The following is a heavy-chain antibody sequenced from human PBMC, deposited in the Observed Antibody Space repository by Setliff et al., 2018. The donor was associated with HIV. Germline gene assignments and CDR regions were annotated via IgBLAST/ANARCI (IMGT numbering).Heavy chain of an antibody. J-gene: IGHJ4*02. V-gene: IGHV1-2*02. CDR1: GYSFTGYY. D-gene: IGHD3-10*01. Sequence: ASVKVSCKASGYSFTGYYMHWARQAPGQGLEWMGWINPNSGGTKYAQKFQGRVTMTRDTSISTAYMEVSSLRSDDTAVYYCAREGSPIYYFDYWSQGTLVTVSS. CDR2: INPNSGGT. CDR3: AREGSPIYYFDY.